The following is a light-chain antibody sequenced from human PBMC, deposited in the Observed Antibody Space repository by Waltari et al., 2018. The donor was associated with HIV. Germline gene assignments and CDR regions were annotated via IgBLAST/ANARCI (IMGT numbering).Light chain of an antibody. V-gene: IGKV1-5*03. J-gene: IGKJ4*01. CDR2: KAS. CDR3: QQYSSDPLT. Sequence: DIQMTQSLSTLPAYVGDKIIITCRASQSISNWLAWFQQKPGKAPKLLIYKASNLESGVPSRFSGSGSGTEFTLTINSLQPDDFATYFCQQYSSDPLTFGRGTRVEVK. CDR1: QSISNW.